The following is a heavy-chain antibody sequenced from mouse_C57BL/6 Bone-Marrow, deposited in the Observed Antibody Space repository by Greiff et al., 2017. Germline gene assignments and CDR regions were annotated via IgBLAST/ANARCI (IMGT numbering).Heavy chain of an antibody. CDR2: IYPGAGDT. V-gene: IGHV1-82*01. CDR1: GYAFSSSW. J-gene: IGHJ2*01. Sequence: QVQLKQSGPELVKPGASVKISCKASGYAFSSSWMNWVKQRPGKGLEWIGRIYPGAGDTNYNGKFKGKAPLTADKSSSTAYMQLSSLTSEDSAVYFWARSGRNPQRWNYFDYWGQGTTLTVSS. CDR3: ARSGRNPQRWNYFDY. D-gene: IGHD3-1*01.